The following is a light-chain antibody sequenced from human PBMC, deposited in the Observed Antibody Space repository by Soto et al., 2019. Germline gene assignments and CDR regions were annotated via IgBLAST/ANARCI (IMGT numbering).Light chain of an antibody. CDR1: QCISYY. J-gene: IGKJ2*01. CDR2: AAS. CDR3: QQSSSIPRT. V-gene: IGKV1-39*01. Sequence: DIQMTQSPSSLSASVGDRVTITCRASQCISYYLSWYQLKPGKVPKLLIFAASSLQSGVPSRFSGSGSGTDFTLTISSLQPEDFATYYCQQSSSIPRTFGQGTKLEIK.